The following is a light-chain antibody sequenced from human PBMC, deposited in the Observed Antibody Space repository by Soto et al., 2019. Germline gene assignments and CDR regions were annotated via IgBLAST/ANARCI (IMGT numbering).Light chain of an antibody. CDR3: QQSYSTQWK. CDR2: AAS. J-gene: IGKJ1*01. V-gene: IGKV1-39*01. CDR1: QSISSY. Sequence: DIQMTQSPSSLSASVGDRVTITCRASQSISSYLNWYQQKPGKAPKLLIYAASSLQSGVPSRFSGSGSATDFTLTISSRQPKDVAKYYCQQSYSTQWKFGQGTKVEIK.